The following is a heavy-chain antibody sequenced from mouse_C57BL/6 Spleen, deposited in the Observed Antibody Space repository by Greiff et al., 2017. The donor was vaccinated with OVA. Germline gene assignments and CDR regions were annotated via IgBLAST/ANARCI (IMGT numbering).Heavy chain of an antibody. D-gene: IGHD2-3*01. CDR2: INPNNGGT. Sequence: EVQLQQSGPELVKPGASVKISCKASGYTFTDYYMNWVKQSHGKSLEWIGDINPNNGGTSYNQKFKGKATLTVDKSSSTAYMELRSLTSEDSAVYYCANEGYYRGWGQGTTLTVSS. CDR3: ANEGYYRG. CDR1: GYTFTDYY. J-gene: IGHJ2*01. V-gene: IGHV1-26*01.